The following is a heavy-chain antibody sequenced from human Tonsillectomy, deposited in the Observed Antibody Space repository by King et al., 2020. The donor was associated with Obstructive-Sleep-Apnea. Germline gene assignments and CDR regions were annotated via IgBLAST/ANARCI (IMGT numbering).Heavy chain of an antibody. V-gene: IGHV3-13*01. CDR1: GFTFISYD. J-gene: IGHJ4*02. CDR2: IGTAGDT. Sequence: VQLVESGGGLVQPGGSLRLSCAASGFTFISYDMHWVRQATGKGLEWVSAIGTAGDTYYPGSVKGRFTISRENATTSLYLQMNSLRAGDTAVYYCARDRGRYYDSWGQGTLVTVSS. CDR3: ARDRGRYYDS.